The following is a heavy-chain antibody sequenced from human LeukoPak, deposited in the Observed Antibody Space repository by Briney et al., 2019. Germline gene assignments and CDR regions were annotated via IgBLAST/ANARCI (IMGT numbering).Heavy chain of an antibody. CDR1: GFTFSNYA. J-gene: IGHJ4*02. CDR3: AKGANYYYGSGSYQAY. Sequence: PGGSLRLSCAASGFTFSNYAMSWVRQAPGKGLEWVSAISGSGGSTYYADSVKGRFTISRDNSKNTLYLQMNSLRAEDTAVYYCAKGANYYYGSGSYQAYWGQGTLVTVSS. CDR2: ISGSGGST. V-gene: IGHV3-23*01. D-gene: IGHD3-10*01.